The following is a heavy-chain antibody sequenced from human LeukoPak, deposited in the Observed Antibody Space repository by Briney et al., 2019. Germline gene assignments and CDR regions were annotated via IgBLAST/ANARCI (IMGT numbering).Heavy chain of an antibody. D-gene: IGHD6-6*01. V-gene: IGHV3-7*01. CDR1: GFTFSRYW. J-gene: IGHJ4*02. Sequence: PGGSLRLSCAASGFTFSRYWMSWVRQAPGKGRDWVANIKEDGSVKYYADSVKGRFTISRDNAKNSVYLQMNNLRAEDTAMYYCARIGYSSSSEDYWGQGPLVTVSS. CDR3: ARIGYSSSSEDY. CDR2: IKEDGSVK.